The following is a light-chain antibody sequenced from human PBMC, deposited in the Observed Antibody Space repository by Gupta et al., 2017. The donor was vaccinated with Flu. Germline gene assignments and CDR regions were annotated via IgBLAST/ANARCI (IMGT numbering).Light chain of an antibody. CDR3: QQYNSYPPFT. CDR2: AAS. J-gene: IGKJ3*01. V-gene: IGKV1-16*02. Sequence: DTVMIARGASQGSGNYIAWFQQKPGKDRKCLIYAASSLQSWVLSKFSGSGSGTDFSLTISSLQPEDVATYYCQQYNSYPPFTFGPGTKVEIK. CDR1: QGSGNY.